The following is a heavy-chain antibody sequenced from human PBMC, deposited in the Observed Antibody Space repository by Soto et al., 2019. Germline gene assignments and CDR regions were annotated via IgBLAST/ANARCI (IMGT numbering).Heavy chain of an antibody. CDR2: INHSGST. J-gene: IGHJ3*02. V-gene: IGHV4-34*01. Sequence: KTSETLSLTCAVYGGSFSGYYWSWIRQPPGKGLEWIGEINHSGSTNYNPSLKSRVTISVDTSKNQFSLKLSSVTAADTAVYYCARSYDYVWGSYRYTQSGAFGIWGQGTMVTVSS. CDR3: ARSYDYVWGSYRYTQSGAFGI. CDR1: GGSFSGYY. D-gene: IGHD3-16*02.